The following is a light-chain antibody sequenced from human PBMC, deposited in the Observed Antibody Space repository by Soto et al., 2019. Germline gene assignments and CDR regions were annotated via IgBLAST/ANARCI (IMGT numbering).Light chain of an antibody. V-gene: IGKV3-11*01. CDR1: QSVSSY. CDR3: QQRSNWPPIT. Sequence: IVLTQSRATLCQYPGARATLSCRASQSVSSYLAWYQQQPGQAPRLLLSDASNRASGSPVRFIGSGSGAAFTPLTSSLEAADSAVYYCQQRSNWPPITFGQGTRLEIK. CDR2: DAS. J-gene: IGKJ5*01.